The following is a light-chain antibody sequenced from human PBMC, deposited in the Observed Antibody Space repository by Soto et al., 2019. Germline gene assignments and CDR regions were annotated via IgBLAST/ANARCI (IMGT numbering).Light chain of an antibody. CDR3: QQYGDSPRT. Sequence: EIVLTQSPGTLSLSPGERATLSCRASQPIRNSFLAWYQQKPGQAPRLLLYGASSRATGIPDRFSGSGSGTDFTLTISRLEPEDSAVYYCQQYGDSPRTFGQGTKVEI. J-gene: IGKJ1*01. CDR2: GAS. V-gene: IGKV3-20*01. CDR1: QPIRNSF.